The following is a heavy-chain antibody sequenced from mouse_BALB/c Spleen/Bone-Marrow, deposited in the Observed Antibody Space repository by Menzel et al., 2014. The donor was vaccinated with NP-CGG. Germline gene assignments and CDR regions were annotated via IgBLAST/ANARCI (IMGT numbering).Heavy chain of an antibody. D-gene: IGHD1-1*01. CDR2: ISDGGSYT. V-gene: IGHV5-4*02. CDR1: GFTFSDYY. Sequence: DVKLVESGGGLVKPGGSLKLSCAASGFTFSDYYMYWVRQAPEKRLEWVATISDGGSYTYYPDSVKGRFTISRDNAKNNLYLQMSSLKSEDTAMYYCANYYGSTWFAYLGQGTLVTVSA. CDR3: ANYYGSTWFAY. J-gene: IGHJ3*01.